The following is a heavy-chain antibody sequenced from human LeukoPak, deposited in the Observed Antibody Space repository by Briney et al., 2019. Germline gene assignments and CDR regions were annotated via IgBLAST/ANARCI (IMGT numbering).Heavy chain of an antibody. Sequence: GASVKVSCKASGYTFTSHAMHWVRQAPGQRLECMGWINAGNGNTKYSQKFQDRVTITRDTSASTAYMELSSLRSEDTAVYYCARGFYSNGIGDYWGQGTLVTVSS. J-gene: IGHJ4*02. CDR3: ARGFYSNGIGDY. CDR2: INAGNGNT. CDR1: GYTFTSHA. D-gene: IGHD2-21*01. V-gene: IGHV1-3*01.